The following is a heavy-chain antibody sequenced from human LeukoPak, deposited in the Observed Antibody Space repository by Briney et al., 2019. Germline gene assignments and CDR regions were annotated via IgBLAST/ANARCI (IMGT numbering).Heavy chain of an antibody. CDR3: ASVDGYERYFDY. CDR2: IYHSGST. J-gene: IGHJ4*02. V-gene: IGHV4-30-2*01. CDR1: GGSISSGGYS. Sequence: SQTLSLTCAVSGGSISSGGYSWSWIRQPPGKGLEWIGYIYHSGSTYYNPSLKSRVTISVDRSKNQFSLKLSSVTAADTAVYYCASVDGYERYFDYWGQGTLVTVSS. D-gene: IGHD5-24*01.